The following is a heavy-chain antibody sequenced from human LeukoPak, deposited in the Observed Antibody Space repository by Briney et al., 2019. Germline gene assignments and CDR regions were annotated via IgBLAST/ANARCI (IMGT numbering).Heavy chain of an antibody. CDR3: ARKYCSTTSCLFDN. V-gene: IGHV3-48*04. CDR2: ISSSGTTI. J-gene: IGHJ4*02. CDR1: GFTFSSYS. D-gene: IGHD2-2*01. Sequence: GGSLRLSCAASGFTFSSYSMNWVRQAPGKGLQWVSDISSSGTTIYYADSVKGRFTISRDNAKNSLYLQMNSLRAEDTAVYYCARKYCSTTSCLFDNWGQGTLVTVSS.